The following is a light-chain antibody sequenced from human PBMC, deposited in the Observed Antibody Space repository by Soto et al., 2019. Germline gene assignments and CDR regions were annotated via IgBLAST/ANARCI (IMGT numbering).Light chain of an antibody. Sequence: TQCPDTLSWSHAERVTLSCREXENVKTFVDRYQQKPGHATRPXSXDAXTRATGIAARLIGSGSGTESALTISSLKSESLAFSYGQQYNNCTPLTFGQGTKVDIK. CDR3: QQYNNCTPLT. J-gene: IGKJ1*01. CDR1: ENVKTF. CDR2: DAX. V-gene: IGKV3-15*01.